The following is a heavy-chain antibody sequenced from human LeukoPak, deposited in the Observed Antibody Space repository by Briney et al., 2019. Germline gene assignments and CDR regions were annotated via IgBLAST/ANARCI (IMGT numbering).Heavy chain of an antibody. V-gene: IGHV1-69*04. CDR3: ARRGIAAAGTPGGYFGY. CDR2: IIPILGIA. Sequence: GSSVKVSCKASGGTFSSYAISWVRQAPGQGLEWMGRIIPILGIANYAQKLQGRVTMTTDTSTSTAYMELRSLRSDDTAVYYCARRGIAAAGTPGGYFGYWGQGTLVTVSS. J-gene: IGHJ4*02. CDR1: GGTFSSYA. D-gene: IGHD6-13*01.